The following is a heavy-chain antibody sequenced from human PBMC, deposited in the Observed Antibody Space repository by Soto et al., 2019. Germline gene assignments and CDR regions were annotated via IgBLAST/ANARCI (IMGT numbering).Heavy chain of an antibody. Sequence: SVKVSCKASGGTFSSYAISWVRQAPGQGLEWMGGIIPIFGTANYAQKFQGRVTITADESTSTAYMELSSLRSEDTAVYYCASSFLESPFGVVILPPPYYYYGMDVWGQGTTVTVSS. J-gene: IGHJ6*02. D-gene: IGHD3-3*01. V-gene: IGHV1-69*13. CDR2: IIPIFGTA. CDR1: GGTFSSYA. CDR3: ASSFLESPFGVVILPPPYYYYGMDV.